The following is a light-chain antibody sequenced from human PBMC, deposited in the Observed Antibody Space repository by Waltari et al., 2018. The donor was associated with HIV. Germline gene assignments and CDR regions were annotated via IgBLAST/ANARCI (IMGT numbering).Light chain of an antibody. V-gene: IGKV1-16*01. CDR3: QRYSDVPRT. Sequence: DIQIAQSPAPLSASLGDRVSTPFRARRSSGRSLAWFQQKPGKSPMALIYAATTRHTAIAPRFVGSGSGTEFVLTIVSLQADDFATYYCQRYSDVPRTFGEGTKV. CDR1: RSSGRS. J-gene: IGKJ4*01. CDR2: AAT.